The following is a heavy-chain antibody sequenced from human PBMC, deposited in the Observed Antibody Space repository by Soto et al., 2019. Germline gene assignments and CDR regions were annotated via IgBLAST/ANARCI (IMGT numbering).Heavy chain of an antibody. Sequence: SETLSLTCTVSGGSISRYCWRWIRQPSGKGLEWIGRIYPSGSTNYSPSLKSRATMSVDTSKNQLSLKLSSVTAADTAVYYCARGEIGNGYGMDVWGQGTTVS. CDR1: GGSISRYC. J-gene: IGHJ6*02. D-gene: IGHD2-8*01. CDR3: ARGEIGNGYGMDV. CDR2: IYPSGST. V-gene: IGHV4-4*07.